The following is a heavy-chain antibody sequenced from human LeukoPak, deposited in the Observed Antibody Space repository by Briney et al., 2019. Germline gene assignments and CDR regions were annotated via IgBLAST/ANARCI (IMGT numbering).Heavy chain of an antibody. J-gene: IGHJ4*02. Sequence: GGSLRLSCTASGYTFGHYAMSWVRQAPGKGLEWVGFIRSKAYGGTTEYAASVKGRFTISRDDSKSIAYLQMNSLKTEDTAVYYCVVVVAATHFDYWGQGTLVTVSS. CDR2: IRSKAYGGTT. CDR1: GYTFGHYA. D-gene: IGHD2-15*01. CDR3: VVVVAATHFDY. V-gene: IGHV3-49*04.